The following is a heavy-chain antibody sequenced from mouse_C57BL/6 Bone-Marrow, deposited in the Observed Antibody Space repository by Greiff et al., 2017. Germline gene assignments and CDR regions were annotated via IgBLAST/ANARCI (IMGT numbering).Heavy chain of an antibody. J-gene: IGHJ2*01. CDR3: ARLYYYGSSYYDY. V-gene: IGHV5-6*01. Sequence: EVQRVESGGDLVKPGGSLKLSCAASGFTFSSYGMSWVRQTPDKRLEWVATISSGGSYTYYPDSVKGRFTISRDNAKNTLYLQMSSLKSEDTAMYYCARLYYYGSSYYDYWGQGTTLTVSS. CDR2: ISSGGSYT. CDR1: GFTFSSYG. D-gene: IGHD1-1*01.